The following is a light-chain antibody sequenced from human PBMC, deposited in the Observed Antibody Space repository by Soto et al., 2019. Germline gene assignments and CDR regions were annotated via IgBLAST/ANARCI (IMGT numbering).Light chain of an antibody. J-gene: IGKJ1*01. CDR2: AAS. V-gene: IGKV1-6*01. Sequence: ATQMTQSPSSLSASVGDRITSTCRASRDIGSDLSWYQQKPGKAPTLLIYAASNLQSGVPSRCRGRRCGTEFTLTVKSLHPEYFSTSYSLQRHDDSCTFGHGTKVDIK. CDR1: RDIGSD. CDR3: LQRHDDSCT.